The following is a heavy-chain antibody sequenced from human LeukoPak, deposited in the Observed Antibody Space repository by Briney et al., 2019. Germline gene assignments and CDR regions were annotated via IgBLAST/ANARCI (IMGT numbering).Heavy chain of an antibody. CDR1: GYTFTGYY. CDR2: INPNSGGT. V-gene: IGHV1-2*02. Sequence: ASVKVSCKASGYTFTGYYMHWVRQAPGQGIEWMGWINPNSGGTNYAQKFQGRVTMTRDTSISTAYMELSRLRSDDTAVYYCARFGAELLKYYFDYWGQGTLVTVSS. D-gene: IGHD1-26*01. CDR3: ARFGAELLKYYFDY. J-gene: IGHJ4*02.